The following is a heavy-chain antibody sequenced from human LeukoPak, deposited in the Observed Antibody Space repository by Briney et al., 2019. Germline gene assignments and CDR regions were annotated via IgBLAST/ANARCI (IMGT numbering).Heavy chain of an antibody. Sequence: SETLSLTCTVSGGSISSSDYYWGWIGQPPGKGLEWVGNFYYSGGTYSCPSLKSRVTISVDTSKNQFSLKLSSVTAADTAVYYYSRLAMYNWNYAYFDYWGQGTLVTVSS. CDR2: FYYSGGT. CDR3: SRLAMYNWNYAYFDY. CDR1: GGSISSSDYY. D-gene: IGHD1-7*01. V-gene: IGHV4-39*01. J-gene: IGHJ4*02.